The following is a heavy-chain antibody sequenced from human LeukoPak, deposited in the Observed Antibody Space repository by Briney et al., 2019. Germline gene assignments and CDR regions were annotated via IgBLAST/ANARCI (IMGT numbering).Heavy chain of an antibody. Sequence: GGSLRLSCAASGFTFSSYAMSWVRQAPGKGLEWVSYISSSGSTIYYADSVKGRFTISRDNAKNSLYLQMNSLRAEDTAVYYCARGGSNYYDSSGYDYWGQGTLVTVSS. J-gene: IGHJ4*02. CDR3: ARGGSNYYDSSGYDY. V-gene: IGHV3-48*04. CDR1: GFTFSSYA. D-gene: IGHD3-22*01. CDR2: ISSSGSTI.